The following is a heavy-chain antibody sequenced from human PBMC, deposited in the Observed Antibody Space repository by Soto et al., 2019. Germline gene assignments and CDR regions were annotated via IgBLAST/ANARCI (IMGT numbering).Heavy chain of an antibody. J-gene: IGHJ3*02. CDR2: IKQDGSEK. CDR1: GFTFSSYW. Sequence: PGRSLRLSCAASGFTFSSYWMSWVRQAPGKGLEWVANIKQDGSEKYYVDSVKGRFTISRDNAKNSLYLQMNSLRAEDTAVYYCARDSSDVWDSDAFDIWGQGTMVTVSS. CDR3: ARDSSDVWDSDAFDI. V-gene: IGHV3-7*01. D-gene: IGHD2-8*01.